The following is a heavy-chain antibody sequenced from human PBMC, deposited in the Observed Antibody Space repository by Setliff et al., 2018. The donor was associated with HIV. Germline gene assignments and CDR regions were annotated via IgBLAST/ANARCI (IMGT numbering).Heavy chain of an antibody. J-gene: IGHJ5*02. Sequence: ASVKVSCKASGYTFRANYIHWVRQAPGQGLVWMGWINPFTGGTNYAQKFQGRVTMTRDTSINTAYMELTSLKADETAVYYGARGAERLLWSGITRFDPWGQGTLVTVSS. D-gene: IGHD3-10*01. CDR3: ARGAERLLWSGITRFDP. V-gene: IGHV1-2*02. CDR2: INPFTGGT. CDR1: GYTFRANY.